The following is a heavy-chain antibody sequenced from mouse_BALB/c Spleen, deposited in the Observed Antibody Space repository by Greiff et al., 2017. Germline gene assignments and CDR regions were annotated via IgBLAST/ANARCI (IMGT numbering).Heavy chain of an antibody. CDR2: IWAGGST. CDR3: ARVGNYLYYYAMDY. D-gene: IGHD2-1*01. V-gene: IGHV2-9*02. Sequence: QVQLKESGPGLVAPSQSLSITCTVSGFSLTSYGVHWVRQPPGKGLEWLGVIWAGGSTNYNSALMSRLSISKDNSKSQVFLKMNSLQANDTAIYYCARVGNYLYYYAMDYWGQGTSVTVSS. J-gene: IGHJ4*01. CDR1: GFSLTSYG.